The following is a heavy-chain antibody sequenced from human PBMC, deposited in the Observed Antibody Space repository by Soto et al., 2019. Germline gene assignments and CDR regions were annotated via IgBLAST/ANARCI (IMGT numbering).Heavy chain of an antibody. V-gene: IGHV1-18*04. J-gene: IGHJ5*02. D-gene: IGHD6-6*01. CDR2: ISAYNGDT. CDR3: ARDREAARPGWFDP. CDR1: GYTFTTYG. Sequence: QAQLVQSGAEVNKPGASVKVSCKASGYTFTTYGISWVRQAPGRGLEWMGWISAYNGDTKDAQKFQDRVTMTTDAFMSTAYLELRSLTSDDTAVYYCARDREAARPGWFDPWGQGTLVTVSS.